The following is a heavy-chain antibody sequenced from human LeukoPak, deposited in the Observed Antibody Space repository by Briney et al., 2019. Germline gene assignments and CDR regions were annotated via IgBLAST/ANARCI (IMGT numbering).Heavy chain of an antibody. CDR3: AREEGSGWYLGLVLDY. CDR1: GGSISSGSYY. V-gene: IGHV4-61*02. Sequence: TLSLTCTVSGGSISSGSYYWSWTRQPAGKGLEWIGRIYTSGSTNYNPSLKSRVTISLDTSKNQFSLKLSSVTAADTAVYYCAREEGSGWYLGLVLDYWGQGTLVTVSS. CDR2: IYTSGST. J-gene: IGHJ4*02. D-gene: IGHD6-19*01.